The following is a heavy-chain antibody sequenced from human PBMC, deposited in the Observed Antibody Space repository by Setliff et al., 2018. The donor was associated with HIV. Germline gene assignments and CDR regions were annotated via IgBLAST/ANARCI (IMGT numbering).Heavy chain of an antibody. Sequence: QSGGSLRLSCAASGFIFRNYWMHWVRQAPGKGLVWVSCLNSDGSSTTHADAVKGRFTISRDNAKNTLYLHMNSLRAEDTSVYHCALVGGITVPPDGFDIWGQGTMVTVSS. D-gene: IGHD3-22*01. CDR2: LNSDGSST. CDR3: ALVGGITVPPDGFDI. J-gene: IGHJ3*02. V-gene: IGHV3-74*01. CDR1: GFIFRNYW.